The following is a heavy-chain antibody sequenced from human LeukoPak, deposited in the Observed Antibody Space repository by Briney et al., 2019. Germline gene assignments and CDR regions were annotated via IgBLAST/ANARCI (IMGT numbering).Heavy chain of an antibody. CDR3: ARDRMGGSCYDY. D-gene: IGHD2-15*01. J-gene: IGHJ4*02. Sequence: GGSLRLSCAASGFTFSSYWIHWVRQAPGKGLVWVSRINHDGSNTIYADSVKGRFTISRDNAKNTLYLQMDSLRAEDTAVYYCARDRMGGSCYDYWGQGTLVTDSS. V-gene: IGHV3-74*01. CDR1: GFTFSSYW. CDR2: INHDGSNT.